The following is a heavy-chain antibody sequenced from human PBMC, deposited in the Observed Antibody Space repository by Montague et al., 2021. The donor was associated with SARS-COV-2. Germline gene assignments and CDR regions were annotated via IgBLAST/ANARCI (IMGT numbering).Heavy chain of an antibody. D-gene: IGHD3-3*01. CDR1: SGSISSGGYY. CDR3: ARGGTIFGVVTFPFDY. Sequence: TLSLTCTVSSGSISSGGYYWSWIRQHPGKGLEWIGYIYYSGSTYYNPSLKSRVTISVDTSKNQFSLKLSSVTAADTAVYYCARGGTIFGVVTFPFDYWGQGTLVTVSS. J-gene: IGHJ4*02. CDR2: IYYSGST. V-gene: IGHV4-31*03.